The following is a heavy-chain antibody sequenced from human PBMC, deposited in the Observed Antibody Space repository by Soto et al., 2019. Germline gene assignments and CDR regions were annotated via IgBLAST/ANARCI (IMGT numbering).Heavy chain of an antibody. V-gene: IGHV5-10-1*01. CDR3: ARHHPYVLSYFDWLVNFHY. CDR2: IDPSDSYT. Sequence: GESLKISCKGSGYSFTSYWISWVRQMPGKGLGWMGRIDPSDSYTNYSPSFQGHVTISADKSISTAYLQWRSLKASDTAMYYCARHHPYVLSYFDWLVNFHYWGQGTLVPVSS. D-gene: IGHD3-9*01. J-gene: IGHJ4*02. CDR1: GYSFTSYW.